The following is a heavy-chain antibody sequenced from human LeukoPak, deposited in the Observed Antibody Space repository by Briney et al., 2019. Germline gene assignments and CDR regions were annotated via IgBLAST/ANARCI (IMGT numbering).Heavy chain of an antibody. J-gene: IGHJ4*02. Sequence: GGSLRLSCAASGFTFSSYAMHWVRQAPGKGLEWVAVISYDGSNKYYADSVKGRFTISRDNSKNTLYLQMNSLRAEDTAVYYCARRPPDDSSGYWPLRYWGQGTLVTVSS. D-gene: IGHD3-22*01. CDR1: GFTFSSYA. CDR3: ARRPPDDSSGYWPLRY. V-gene: IGHV3-30-3*01. CDR2: ISYDGSNK.